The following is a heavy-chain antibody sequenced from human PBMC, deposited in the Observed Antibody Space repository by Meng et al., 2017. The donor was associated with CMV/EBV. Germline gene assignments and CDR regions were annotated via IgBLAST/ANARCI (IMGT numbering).Heavy chain of an antibody. V-gene: IGHV3-11*01. D-gene: IGHD2-15*01. CDR3: AVGYCSGGSCYPADAFDI. J-gene: IGHJ3*02. CDR2: ISSSGSTI. Sequence: LSLTCAASGFTFSDYYMSWIRQAPGKGLEWVSYISSSGSTIYYADSVKGRFTISRDNAKNSLYLQMNSLRAEDTAVYYCAVGYCSGGSCYPADAFDIWGQGTMVTVSS. CDR1: GFTFSDYY.